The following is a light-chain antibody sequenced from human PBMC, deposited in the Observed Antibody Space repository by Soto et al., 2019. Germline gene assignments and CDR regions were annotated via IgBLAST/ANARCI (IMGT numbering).Light chain of an antibody. CDR2: RND. CDR3: AAWDDSLSGYVV. CDR1: SSNIGNNC. V-gene: IGLV1-47*01. J-gene: IGLJ2*01. Sequence: QSVLTQPPSASGTPGQRVTISCSGRSSNIGNNCVCWYQQFPGTAPKLLIYRNDQRPSGVPDRFSGSKSGTSASLAISGLRSEDAADYYCAAWDDSLSGYVVFGEGTKLTVL.